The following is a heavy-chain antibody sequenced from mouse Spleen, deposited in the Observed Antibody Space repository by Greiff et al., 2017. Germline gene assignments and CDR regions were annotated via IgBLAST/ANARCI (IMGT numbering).Heavy chain of an antibody. J-gene: IGHJ3*01. CDR1: GFTFSSYA. CDR2: ISSGGSYT. V-gene: IGHV5-9-4*01. D-gene: IGHD1-1*01. CDR3: ARDRSYDPFAY. Sequence: EVKVVESGGGLVKPGGSLKLSCAASGFTFSSYAMSWVRQSPEKRLEWVAEISSGGSYTYYPDTVTGRFTISRDNAKNTLYLEMSSLRSEDTAMYYCARDRSYDPFAYWGQGTLVTVSA.